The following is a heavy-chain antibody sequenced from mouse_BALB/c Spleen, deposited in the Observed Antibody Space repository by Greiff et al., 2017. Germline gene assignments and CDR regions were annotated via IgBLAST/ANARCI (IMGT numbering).Heavy chain of an antibody. CDR2: ISSGSSTI. CDR3: ARSGLITTVDSFDY. Sequence: EVHLVESGGGLVQPGGSRKLSCAASGFTFSSFGMHWVRQAPEKGLEWVAYISSGSSTIYYADTVKGRFTISRDNPKNTLFLQMTSLRSEDTAMYYCARSGLITTVDSFDYWGQGTTLTVSS. V-gene: IGHV5-17*02. J-gene: IGHJ2*01. CDR1: GFTFSSFG. D-gene: IGHD1-1*01.